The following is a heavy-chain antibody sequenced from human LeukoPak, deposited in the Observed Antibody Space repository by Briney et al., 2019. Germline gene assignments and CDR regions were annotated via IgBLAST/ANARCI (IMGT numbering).Heavy chain of an antibody. CDR3: ARIAYYDSSGFTSSDYYGMDV. D-gene: IGHD3-22*01. CDR1: GFSLSTSGMC. CDR2: IDWDDDK. Sequence: SGPTLVNPTQTLTLTCTFSGFSLSTSGMCVSWIRQPPGKALEWLARIDWDDDKYYSTSLKTRRTISKDTSKNQVVLTMTNMDPVDTATYYCARIAYYDSSGFTSSDYYGMDVWGQGTTVTVSS. V-gene: IGHV2-70*11. J-gene: IGHJ6*02.